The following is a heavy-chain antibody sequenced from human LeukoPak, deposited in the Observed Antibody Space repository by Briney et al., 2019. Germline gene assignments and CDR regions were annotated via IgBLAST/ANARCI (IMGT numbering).Heavy chain of an antibody. CDR3: ASGDGYCSGGSCYSFDY. V-gene: IGHV4-59*12. CDR2: IYYSGST. Sequence: SETLSLTCTVSGGSISSYYWSWIRQPPGKGLEWIGYIYYSGSTNYNPSLKNRVTISVDTSKNQFSLKLSSVTAADTAVYYCASGDGYCSGGSCYSFDYWGQGTLVTVSS. J-gene: IGHJ4*02. CDR1: GGSISSYY. D-gene: IGHD2-15*01.